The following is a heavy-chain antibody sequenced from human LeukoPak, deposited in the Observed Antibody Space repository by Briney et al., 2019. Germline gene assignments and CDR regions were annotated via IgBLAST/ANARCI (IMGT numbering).Heavy chain of an antibody. CDR2: MSYSGTP. Sequence: SEPLSLTCSVSGDSIISHTYYWGWVRKPPGKGLEWIASMSYSGTPDYSPSLRGRVAMSVDTSKNQVSLKLNSVTAADTAVYYCVRHQVGTMLNSWGQGTLVTVSS. V-gene: IGHV4-39*01. CDR3: VRHQVGTMLNS. CDR1: GDSIISHTYY. D-gene: IGHD1-7*01. J-gene: IGHJ4*02.